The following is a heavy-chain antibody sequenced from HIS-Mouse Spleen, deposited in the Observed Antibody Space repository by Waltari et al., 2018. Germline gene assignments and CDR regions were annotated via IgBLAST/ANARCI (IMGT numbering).Heavy chain of an antibody. D-gene: IGHD3-3*01. Sequence: QLQLQESGPGLVKPSEPLSLTCPVSGGSLRSSSYYWGWIRQPPGKGLEWIGSIYYSGSTYYNPSLKSRVTISVDTSKNQFSLKLSSVTAADTAVYYCARAPTGFLEWFDAFDIWGQGTMVTVSS. J-gene: IGHJ3*02. CDR3: ARAPTGFLEWFDAFDI. CDR2: IYYSGST. V-gene: IGHV4-39*07. CDR1: GGSLRSSSYY.